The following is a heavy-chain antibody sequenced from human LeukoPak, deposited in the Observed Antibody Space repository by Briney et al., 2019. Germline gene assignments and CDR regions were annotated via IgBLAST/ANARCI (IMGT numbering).Heavy chain of an antibody. CDR1: GYTFTSYY. D-gene: IGHD3-22*01. V-gene: IGHV1-46*01. Sequence: VASVKVSCKASGYTFTSYYMHWVRQAPGQGLEWMGIINPSGGSTSYAQKFQGRVTMTRDTSTSTVYMELSSLRSEDTAVYYCARDPDSSGYYQLGHFDYWGQGTLVTVSS. J-gene: IGHJ4*02. CDR3: ARDPDSSGYYQLGHFDY. CDR2: INPSGGST.